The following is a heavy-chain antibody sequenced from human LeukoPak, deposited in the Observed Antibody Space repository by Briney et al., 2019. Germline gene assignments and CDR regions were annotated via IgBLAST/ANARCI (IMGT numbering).Heavy chain of an antibody. CDR1: GFTFSSYE. V-gene: IGHV3-48*03. CDR3: ARVVPAAMPQLLWFGELDY. D-gene: IGHD3-10*01. J-gene: IGHJ4*02. CDR2: ISSSGSTI. Sequence: PGGSPRLSCAASGFTFSSYEMNWVRQAPGKGLEWVSYISSSGSTIYYADSVKGRFTISRDNAKNSLYLQMNSLRAEDTAVYYCARVVPAAMPQLLWFGELDYWGQGTLVTVSS.